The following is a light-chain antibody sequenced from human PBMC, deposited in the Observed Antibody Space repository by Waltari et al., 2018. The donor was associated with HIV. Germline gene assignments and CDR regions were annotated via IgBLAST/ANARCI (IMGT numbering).Light chain of an antibody. CDR2: KDT. CDR3: QSADTSATYVL. J-gene: IGLJ2*01. CDR1: PLPKQY. V-gene: IGLV3-25*03. Sequence: SYDLTQPPSVSLSPGPTARITCSADPLPKQYAYTYQHQPGQAPVLVIYKDTERPSWIPARFSGSSSGTTVTLTISGVQAEDEADYYCQSADTSATYVLFGGGTKLTVL.